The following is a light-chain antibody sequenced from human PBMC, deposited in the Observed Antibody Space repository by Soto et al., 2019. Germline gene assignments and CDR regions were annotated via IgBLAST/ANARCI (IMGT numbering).Light chain of an antibody. CDR3: QHYGSSPPVYT. CDR2: GAS. V-gene: IGKV3-20*01. J-gene: IGKJ2*01. Sequence: EIVLTQSPGTLSLSPGERATLSCRASQSVYTNYLAWYQEKPGQAPRLLIYGASRRATGISDSFSGSGSETDCNLTISRLEPEDFGVYYCQHYGSSPPVYTFGQGTKLEI. CDR1: QSVYTNY.